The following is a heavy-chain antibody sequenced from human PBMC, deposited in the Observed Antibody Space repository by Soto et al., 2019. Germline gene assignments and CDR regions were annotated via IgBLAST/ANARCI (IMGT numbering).Heavy chain of an antibody. Sequence: GGSLRLSCAASGFTFSSYAMHWVRQAPGKGLEWVAVISYDGSNKYYADSVKGRFTISRDKSENTLYLQMNSLRAEDTALYYCAKDLGSGKPYYYYAMDVWGQGTTVTVSS. J-gene: IGHJ6*02. CDR3: AKDLGSGKPYYYYAMDV. D-gene: IGHD3-10*01. CDR1: GFTFSSYA. CDR2: ISYDGSNK. V-gene: IGHV3-30-3*01.